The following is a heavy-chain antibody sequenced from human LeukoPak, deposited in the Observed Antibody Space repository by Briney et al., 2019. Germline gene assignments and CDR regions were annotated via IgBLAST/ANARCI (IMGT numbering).Heavy chain of an antibody. CDR2: VYADVST. CDR1: GFTVSSGD. V-gene: IGHV3-66*01. CDR3: AISTSWTGVFDY. J-gene: IGHJ4*02. D-gene: IGHD2-2*01. Sequence: GGSLRLSCAASGFTVSSGDMSWVRQAPGKGLEWVSAVYADVSTYYADSVRGRFTISRDNSKNTMYLQMNSLRAEDTALYYCAISTSWTGVFDYWGQGALVTVSS.